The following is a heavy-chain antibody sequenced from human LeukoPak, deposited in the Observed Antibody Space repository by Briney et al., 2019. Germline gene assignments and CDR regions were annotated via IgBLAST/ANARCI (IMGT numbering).Heavy chain of an antibody. D-gene: IGHD6-13*01. Sequence: PGGSLRLSCAASGFTFNSYAMSWVRQAPGKGLEWVSGISSGGNTYYADSVKGRFTISRDNSENTLNLQMNSLRAEDTAIYYCAKARAGGITAAFNYWGQGTLVTVSS. CDR2: ISSGGNT. J-gene: IGHJ4*02. V-gene: IGHV3-23*01. CDR3: AKARAGGITAAFNY. CDR1: GFTFNSYA.